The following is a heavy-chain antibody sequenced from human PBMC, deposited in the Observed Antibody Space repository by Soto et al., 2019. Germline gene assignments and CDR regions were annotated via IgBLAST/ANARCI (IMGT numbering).Heavy chain of an antibody. D-gene: IGHD3-9*01. Sequence: XETLSITCSVSGASIGSYYLTWIQHHPGGGLEWIGYMHHTQGTNDNPSLRGRVHMSIDTSMNQFSLRLTSVTAADTAVYYCARVPFVGYFDWLDPWGHGTLVNVSS. V-gene: IGHV4-59*01. J-gene: IGHJ5*02. CDR1: GASIGSYY. CDR3: ARVPFVGYFDWLDP. CDR2: MHHTQGT.